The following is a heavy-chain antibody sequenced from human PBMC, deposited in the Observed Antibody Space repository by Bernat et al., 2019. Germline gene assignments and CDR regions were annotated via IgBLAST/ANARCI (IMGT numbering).Heavy chain of an antibody. V-gene: IGHV3-15*01. Sequence: EVQLVESGGGVVKPGGSLRLSCAGSGFTLSDAWMSWVRQAPGKGLEWVGRSKGRTGGGTPDYAAPAKGRFTVSRDDSKNTMYLHMYSLTTEDTAVYYCTWLGRDFDYWGQGTQVTVSS. J-gene: IGHJ4*02. D-gene: IGHD6-19*01. CDR2: SKGRTGGGTP. CDR1: GFTLSDAW. CDR3: TWLGRDFDY.